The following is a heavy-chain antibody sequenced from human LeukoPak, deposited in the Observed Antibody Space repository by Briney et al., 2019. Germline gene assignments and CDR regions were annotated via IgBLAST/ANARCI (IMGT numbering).Heavy chain of an antibody. Sequence: SETLSLTWSVSGASINSGYWSWIRQPPGKGLEWIGLRYRSGSTNYDPSLKSRVTISVDTSKTQFSLKLSSMTAADTAVYYCAGGHYPLEYWGQGTLVTVSS. CDR3: AGGHYPLEY. CDR2: RYRSGST. V-gene: IGHV4-59*01. J-gene: IGHJ4*02. CDR1: GASINSGY. D-gene: IGHD1-26*01.